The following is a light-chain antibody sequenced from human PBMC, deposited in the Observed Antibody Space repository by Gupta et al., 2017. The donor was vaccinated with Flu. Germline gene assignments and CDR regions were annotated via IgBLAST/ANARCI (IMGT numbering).Light chain of an antibody. V-gene: IGLV1-44*01. Sequence: QSVLSQPPSASGTPGQRITIACSGSSSNLGSNTVNWYQQLPGTAPKLLIYRNNQRPSGVPDRFSGSTSGTSASLAISGLQSEDEADYYCASWDGDLKGVFGGGTKLTVL. CDR1: SSNLGSNT. J-gene: IGLJ3*02. CDR3: ASWDGDLKGV. CDR2: RNN.